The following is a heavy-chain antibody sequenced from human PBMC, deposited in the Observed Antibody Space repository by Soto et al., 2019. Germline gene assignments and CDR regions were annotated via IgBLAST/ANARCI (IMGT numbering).Heavy chain of an antibody. CDR1: GGSISSYY. Sequence: QVQLQESGPGLVKPSETLSLTCTVSGGSISSYYWSWIRQPPGKGLEWIGYIYYRGNAKYNPRLKRRATISXXTXHXXFSLKLTSVPAAGTAVYYWAGHRRPGGSTWYGVDSWGQGTLLTVSS. CDR3: AGHRRPGGSTWYGVDS. D-gene: IGHD3-10*01. J-gene: IGHJ4*02. V-gene: IGHV4-59*08. CDR2: IYYRGNA.